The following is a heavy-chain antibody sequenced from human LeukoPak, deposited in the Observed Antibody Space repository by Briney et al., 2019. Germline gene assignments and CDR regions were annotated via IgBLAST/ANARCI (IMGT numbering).Heavy chain of an antibody. Sequence: PSETLSLTCTVSGGSISSSSYYWGWIRQPPGKGLEWIGSIYYSGSTYYNPSLKSRVTISVDTSKNQFSLKLSSVTAADTAVYYCARLNDYIAAAGVDYWGQGTLVTVSS. D-gene: IGHD6-13*01. V-gene: IGHV4-39*01. CDR1: GGSISSSSYY. J-gene: IGHJ4*02. CDR2: IYYSGST. CDR3: ARLNDYIAAAGVDY.